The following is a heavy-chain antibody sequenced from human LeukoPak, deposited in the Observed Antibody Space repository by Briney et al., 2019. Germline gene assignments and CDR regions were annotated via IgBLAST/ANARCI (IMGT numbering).Heavy chain of an antibody. Sequence: GASVKVSCKASGFTFTSSAVQWVRQARGQRLEWIGWIVVGSGNTNYAQKFQERVTITRGMSTSTAYMELSSLRSEDTAVYYCAAMLSGYPRTNYFDYWGQGTLVTVSS. V-gene: IGHV1-58*01. CDR2: IVVGSGNT. CDR1: GFTFTSSA. CDR3: AAMLSGYPRTNYFDY. D-gene: IGHD3-9*01. J-gene: IGHJ4*02.